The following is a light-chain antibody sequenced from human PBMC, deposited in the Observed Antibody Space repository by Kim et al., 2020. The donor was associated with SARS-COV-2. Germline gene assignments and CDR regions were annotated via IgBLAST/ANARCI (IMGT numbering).Light chain of an antibody. CDR3: GTWDSSLSAVV. CDR1: SSNIGNNY. CDR2: DNN. Sequence: GQKVTISCSGSSSNIGNNYVSWYQQLPGTAPKLLIYDNNKRPSGIPDRFSGSKSVTSATLGITGLQTGDEADYYCGTWDSSLSAVVFGGGTKLTVL. V-gene: IGLV1-51*01. J-gene: IGLJ2*01.